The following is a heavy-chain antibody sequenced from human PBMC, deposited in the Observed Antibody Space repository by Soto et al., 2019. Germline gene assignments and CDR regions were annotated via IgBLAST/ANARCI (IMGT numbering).Heavy chain of an antibody. D-gene: IGHD6-13*01. CDR1: GFTFSSSD. CDR3: ARLGSSWTITSWFDP. V-gene: IGHV3-13*01. J-gene: IGHJ5*02. Sequence: GGSLRLSCAASGFTFSSSDMHWVRQATGKGLEWVSAIGTAGDTYYPGSVKGRFTISRENAKNSLYLQMSSLRSEDTAVYYCARLGSSWTITSWFDPWGQGTLVTVSS. CDR2: IGTAGDT.